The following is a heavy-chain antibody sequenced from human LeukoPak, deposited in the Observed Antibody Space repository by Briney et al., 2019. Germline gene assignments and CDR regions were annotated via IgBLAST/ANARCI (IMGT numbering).Heavy chain of an antibody. CDR3: ASAVLWSGYYYYYYYMDV. V-gene: IGHV1-8*01. J-gene: IGHJ6*03. Sequence: GASVKVSCKASGYTVTNYDSNWVRQAPGQGLEWMGWMNSNSGNTGYAQKFHGRVTMTRNTSISTVYMELNSLRSEDTAVYYCASAVLWSGYYYYYYYMDVWGKGTTVTVSS. CDR1: GYTVTNYD. D-gene: IGHD3-3*01. CDR2: MNSNSGNT.